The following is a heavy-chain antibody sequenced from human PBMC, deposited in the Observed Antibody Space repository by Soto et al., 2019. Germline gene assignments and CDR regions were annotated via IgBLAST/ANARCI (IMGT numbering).Heavy chain of an antibody. Sequence: GESLKISCVASGSVFEVYWMHWVRQVPGKGLEWVSRISDDGARTDYADSVRGRFTISRDNANNALYLQMNALRGEDTAVYFCTRGPRPSSIGTGAVWGRGALVTVSS. CDR2: ISDDGART. D-gene: IGHD2-2*01. CDR3: TRGPRPSSIGTGAV. CDR1: GSVFEVYW. V-gene: IGHV3-74*01. J-gene: IGHJ4*02.